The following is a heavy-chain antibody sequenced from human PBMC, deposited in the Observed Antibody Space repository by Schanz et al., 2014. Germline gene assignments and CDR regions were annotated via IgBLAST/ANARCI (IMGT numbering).Heavy chain of an antibody. D-gene: IGHD6-13*01. CDR3: TRDPLVQDNAFDI. CDR1: GFTFSDHH. CDR2: TRNKANSYTT. J-gene: IGHJ3*02. V-gene: IGHV3-72*01. Sequence: EVQVVESGGGLVQPGGSLRLSCAASGFTFSDHHMDWVRQAPGKGLEWLGRTRNKANSYTTGYAASVKGRFTISRDESKNSLYLQMNSLKTEDTAVYYCTRDPLVQDNAFDIWGQGTMVTVSS.